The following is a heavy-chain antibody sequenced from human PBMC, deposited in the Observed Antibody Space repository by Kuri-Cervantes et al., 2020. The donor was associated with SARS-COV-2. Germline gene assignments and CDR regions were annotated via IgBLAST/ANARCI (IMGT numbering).Heavy chain of an antibody. D-gene: IGHD7-27*01. CDR2: IYFTGST. CDR1: GYSISSGYY. CDR3: ARRSWAYYFDF. Sequence: GSLRLSCTVSGYSISSGYYWGWIRQLPDKGLEWIGTIYFTGSTYYNPSLRSRVTISIDTSKDRSSLKLNSVTATDAAVYYCARRSWAYYFDFWGQGSLVTVSS. J-gene: IGHJ4*01. V-gene: IGHV4-38-2*02.